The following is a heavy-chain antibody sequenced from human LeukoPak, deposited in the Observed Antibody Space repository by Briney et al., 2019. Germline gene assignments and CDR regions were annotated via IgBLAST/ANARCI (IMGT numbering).Heavy chain of an antibody. CDR2: INPNSGGT. D-gene: IGHD3-10*01. CDR1: GYTFTGYY. CDR3: AREHLFSGSENYVLHNWFDP. J-gene: IGHJ5*02. Sequence: VSVKVSCKASGYTFTGYYMHWVRQAPGQGLEWMGWINPNSGGTNYAQKFQGRVTMTRDTSIRTAYMELSSLRSDDTAVYYCAREHLFSGSENYVLHNWFDPWGQGTLVTVSS. V-gene: IGHV1-2*02.